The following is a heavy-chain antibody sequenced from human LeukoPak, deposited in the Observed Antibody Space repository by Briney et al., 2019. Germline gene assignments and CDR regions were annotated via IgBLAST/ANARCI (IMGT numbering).Heavy chain of an antibody. V-gene: IGHV1-2*04. CDR1: GYTFTSYD. CDR3: ARGKAVAGTISWFDP. J-gene: IGHJ5*02. CDR2: INPNSGGT. D-gene: IGHD6-19*01. Sequence: ASVKVSCKASGYTFTSYDINWVRQATGQGLEWMGWINPNSGGTNYAQKFQGWVTMTRDTSISTAYMELSRLRSDDTAVYYCARGKAVAGTISWFDPWGQGTLVTVSS.